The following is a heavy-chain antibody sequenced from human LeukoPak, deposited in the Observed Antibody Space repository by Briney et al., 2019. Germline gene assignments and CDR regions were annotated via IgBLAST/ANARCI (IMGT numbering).Heavy chain of an antibody. D-gene: IGHD2-15*01. Sequence: ASVKVSCKASGYTFTAYYMHWVRQDPGQGLEWLGWINLNSGGTNYAQKFQGRVTMTRDTSISTAYMELSRLRSDDTAVYYRARRDCGGGTCTFDYWGQGTLVTVSS. CDR2: INLNSGGT. CDR3: ARRDCGGGTCTFDY. J-gene: IGHJ4*02. CDR1: GYTFTAYY. V-gene: IGHV1-2*02.